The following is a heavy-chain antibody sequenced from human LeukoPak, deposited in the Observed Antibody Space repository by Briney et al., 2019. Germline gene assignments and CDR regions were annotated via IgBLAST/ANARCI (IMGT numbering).Heavy chain of an antibody. V-gene: IGHV1-18*01. CDR2: ISAYNGNT. D-gene: IGHD3-10*01. CDR1: GYTFTSYG. J-gene: IGHJ4*02. CDR3: ARVLWFGELFYSFDY. Sequence: ASVKVSCKASGYTFTSYGISWVRQAPGQGLEWMGWISAYNGNTTYAQKLQGRVTMTTDTSTSTAYMELRSLRSDDTAVYYCARVLWFGELFYSFDYWGQGTLVTVSS.